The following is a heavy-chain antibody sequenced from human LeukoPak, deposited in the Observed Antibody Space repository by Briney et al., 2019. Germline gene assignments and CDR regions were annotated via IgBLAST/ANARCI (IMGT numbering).Heavy chain of an antibody. V-gene: IGHV3-23*01. CDR2: ISGSGGST. CDR1: GFTLSSYG. D-gene: IGHD5-12*01. Sequence: PGGSLRLSCAASGFTLSSYGMIWVRQAPGKGLEWVSGISGSGGSTYLADSVKGRFTISRDNSKNTLYLQMNSLRAEDTAVYYCAKDLTVGVATSWGRLYYYYYYMDVWGKGTTVTVSS. CDR3: AKDLTVGVATSWGRLYYYYYYMDV. J-gene: IGHJ6*03.